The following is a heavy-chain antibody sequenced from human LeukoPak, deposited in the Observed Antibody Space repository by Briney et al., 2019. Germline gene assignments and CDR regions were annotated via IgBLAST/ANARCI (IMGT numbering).Heavy chain of an antibody. CDR1: GFTFSNYA. J-gene: IGHJ4*02. V-gene: IGHV3-23*01. CDR2: ISGSGGRT. D-gene: IGHD6-19*01. CDR3: AKSPPANGSGWSCYFDY. Sequence: PGGSLRLPCAASGFTFSNYAMSWVRQVPGKGLEWVSAISGSGGRTYYADSVKGRLTISRDHSKNTLCRHMNSLRAEDTAVNYRAKSPPANGSGWSCYFDYWGQGTLVTVSS.